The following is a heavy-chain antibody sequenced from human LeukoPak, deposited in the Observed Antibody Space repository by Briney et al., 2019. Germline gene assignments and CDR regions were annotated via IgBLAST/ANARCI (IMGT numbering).Heavy chain of an antibody. CDR3: ARDDEFTLGTDS. V-gene: IGHV3-7*01. CDR2: MKEDGSET. CDR1: GFTFSRYW. J-gene: IGHJ4*02. D-gene: IGHD3-16*01. Sequence: GGSLRLSCAASGFTFSRYWMSWVRRAPGEGLEWVANMKEDGSETYYADSVKGRFTISRDNAKSSLFLQMNSLRAEDTAVYYCARDDEFTLGTDSWGQGTLVTVSS.